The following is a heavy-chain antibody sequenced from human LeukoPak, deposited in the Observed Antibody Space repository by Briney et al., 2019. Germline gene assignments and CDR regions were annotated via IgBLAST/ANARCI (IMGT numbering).Heavy chain of an antibody. CDR3: ARISRYYYYYYMDA. V-gene: IGHV4-59*01. CDR1: GGSISSYY. J-gene: IGHJ6*03. D-gene: IGHD6-13*01. Sequence: PSETLSLTCTVSGGSISSYYWSWIRQPPGKGLEWIGYIYYSGSTNYNPSLKSRVTISVDTSKNQFSLKLSSVTAADTAVYYCARISRYYYYYYMDAWGKGTTVTVSS. CDR2: IYYSGST.